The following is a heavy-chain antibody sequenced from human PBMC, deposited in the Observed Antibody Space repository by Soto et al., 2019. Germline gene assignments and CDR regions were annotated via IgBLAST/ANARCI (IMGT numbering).Heavy chain of an antibody. CDR3: AHSPYNWPGDNWFDP. D-gene: IGHD1-20*01. Sequence: ESGPTLVNPTQTLTLTCTFSGFSLSTSGVGVGWIRQPPGKALEWLALIYWNDDKRYSPPLKSRLTITKDTSKNQVVLTMTNMDPVDTATYYCAHSPYNWPGDNWFDPWGQGTLVTVSS. J-gene: IGHJ5*02. V-gene: IGHV2-5*01. CDR2: IYWNDDK. CDR1: GFSLSTSGVG.